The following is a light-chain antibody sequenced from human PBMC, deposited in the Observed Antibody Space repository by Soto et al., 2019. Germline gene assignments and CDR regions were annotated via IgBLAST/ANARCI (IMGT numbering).Light chain of an antibody. CDR3: SSYTSSRAYV. CDR1: SSDVGGYNY. J-gene: IGLJ1*01. CDR2: YVS. Sequence: QSVLTQPRSVSGSPGPSVPISCTGTSSDVGGYNYVSWYQPHPCKAPKLMIYYVSKRPSGVPYRFSGSKSGNTASLTISGLQAEDEADYYCSSYTSSRAYVFGIGTKV. V-gene: IGLV2-11*01.